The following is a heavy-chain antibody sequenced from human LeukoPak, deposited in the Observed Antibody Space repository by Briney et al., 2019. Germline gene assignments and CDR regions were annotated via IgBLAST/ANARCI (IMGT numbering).Heavy chain of an antibody. V-gene: IGHV1-24*01. D-gene: IGHD2-15*01. CDR2: FDPEDGET. CDR3: ARENHSGESHDFDL. CDR1: GYTLTELS. J-gene: IGHJ4*02. Sequence: ASVNVSCKVSGYTLTELSMHWVRQAPGKGLEWMGGFDPEDGETIYAQKFQGRVTMTEDTSTDTAYMELSSLRSEDTAVYYCARENHSGESHDFDLWGQGTLVTVSS.